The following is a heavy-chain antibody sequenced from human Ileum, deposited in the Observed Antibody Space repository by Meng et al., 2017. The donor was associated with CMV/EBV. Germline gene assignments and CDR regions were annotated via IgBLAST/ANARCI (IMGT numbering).Heavy chain of an antibody. CDR3: ARVSRWNYAADWFDP. J-gene: IGHJ5*02. CDR1: VSSNSAA. CDR2: TYYRSKWYK. V-gene: IGHV6-1*01. D-gene: IGHD1-7*01. Sequence: VSSNSAAWNWIRQSPARGLEWLGRTYYRSKWYKDYALSVKSRITIDPDTSKNQFSLQLNSVTPEDTAVYYCARVSRWNYAADWFDPWGQGTLVTVSS.